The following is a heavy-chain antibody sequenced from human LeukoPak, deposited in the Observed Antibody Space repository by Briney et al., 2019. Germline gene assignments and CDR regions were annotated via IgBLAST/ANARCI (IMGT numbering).Heavy chain of an antibody. V-gene: IGHV1-2*02. D-gene: IGHD5-24*01. CDR2: INPNSGGT. Sequence: ASVKVSCKPSGYTFTGYYIHWVRLAPGQGLEWMGWINPNSGGTNFAQKFRSRVTMTRDTSISTAYMELGSLRPDDTAGYFFARPLPKRVATIITGGDAFYIWAKGKRSPVFS. CDR3: ARPLPKRVATIITGGDAFYI. CDR1: GYTFTGYY. J-gene: IGHJ3*02.